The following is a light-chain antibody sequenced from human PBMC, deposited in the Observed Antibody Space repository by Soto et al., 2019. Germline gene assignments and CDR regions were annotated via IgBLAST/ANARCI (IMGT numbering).Light chain of an antibody. CDR1: SSNIGAHYD. J-gene: IGLJ3*02. CDR2: ANI. CDR3: QSYDGSLSGFWV. V-gene: IGLV1-40*01. Sequence: QSVLTQPPSVSGAPGQTVTISCTGSSSNIGAHYDVHWYQQLPGTAPKLLIYANINRPSGVPDRFSGSKSGSSASLAITGLQADDEADYYCQSYDGSLSGFWVFGGGTKLTVL.